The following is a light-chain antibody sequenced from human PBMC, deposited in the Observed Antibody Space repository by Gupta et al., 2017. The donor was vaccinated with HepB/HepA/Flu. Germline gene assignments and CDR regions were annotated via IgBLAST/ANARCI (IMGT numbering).Light chain of an antibody. J-gene: IGLJ1*01. CDR3: SAYAGNNIFV. Sequence: QSALTQPPSASGFPGQSVTISCTGTSSDVGRYNYVSWYQQHPGKAPKFMIYEVTKRPSGVPDRFSGSKSGNTASLTVSGLQAEDEADYYCSAYAGNNIFVFGTGTKVTVL. CDR1: SSDVGRYNY. CDR2: EVT. V-gene: IGLV2-8*01.